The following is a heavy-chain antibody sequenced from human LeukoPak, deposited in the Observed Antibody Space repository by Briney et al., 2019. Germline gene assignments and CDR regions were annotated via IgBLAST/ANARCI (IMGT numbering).Heavy chain of an antibody. CDR3: ARAKVGPDDNWSDP. CDR1: GGSISSYY. D-gene: IGHD4-23*01. Sequence: SETLSLTCTVSGGSISSYYWSWIRQPPGKGLEWIGYIYYSGSTNYNPSLKSRVTISVDTSKNQFSLKLSSVTAADTAVYYCARAKVGPDDNWSDPWGQGTLVTVSS. CDR2: IYYSGST. V-gene: IGHV4-59*01. J-gene: IGHJ5*02.